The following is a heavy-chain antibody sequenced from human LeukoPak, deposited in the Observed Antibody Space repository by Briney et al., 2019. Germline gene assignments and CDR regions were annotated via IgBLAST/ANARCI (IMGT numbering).Heavy chain of an antibody. V-gene: IGHV4-59*08. D-gene: IGHD1-26*01. Sequence: SETLSLTCTVSGVSIGSYFWSWIRQPPGKGLEWIGYIDNRGSTNYNPSLKSRVTISVDTSKNQFSLELNSVTAADTAVYYCARGGSYTPYWGQGTLVTVSS. CDR2: IDNRGST. CDR3: ARGGSYTPY. J-gene: IGHJ4*02. CDR1: GVSIGSYF.